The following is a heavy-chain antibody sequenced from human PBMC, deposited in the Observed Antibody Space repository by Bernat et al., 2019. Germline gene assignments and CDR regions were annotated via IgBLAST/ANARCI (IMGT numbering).Heavy chain of an antibody. Sequence: QVQLVQSGAEVKKPGASVKVSCKASGYTFTGYYMHWVRQAPGQGLEWMGWINPNSGGTNDAQKFQGWVTMTRDTSISTAYMELSRLRSDDTAVYYCARGYCSSTSCYTPYYFDYWGQGTLVTVSS. CDR2: INPNSGGT. V-gene: IGHV1-2*04. CDR1: GYTFTGYY. CDR3: ARGYCSSTSCYTPYYFDY. J-gene: IGHJ4*02. D-gene: IGHD2-2*02.